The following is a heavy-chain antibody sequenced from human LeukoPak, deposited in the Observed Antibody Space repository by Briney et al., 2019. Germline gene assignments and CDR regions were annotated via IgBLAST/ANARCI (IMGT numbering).Heavy chain of an antibody. CDR1: RIAFSSYW. J-gene: IGHJ4*02. Sequence: PGGSLRLSCAASRIAFSSYWMTWVRQAPAKGPEWVANINPDGSENYYVDSVKGRFTSSRDNIKNLVYLQMNSLRDEDTAIYYCVKSLGNPDIESWGQGTQVTVSS. CDR3: VKSLGNPDIES. V-gene: IGHV3-7*03. CDR2: INPDGSEN.